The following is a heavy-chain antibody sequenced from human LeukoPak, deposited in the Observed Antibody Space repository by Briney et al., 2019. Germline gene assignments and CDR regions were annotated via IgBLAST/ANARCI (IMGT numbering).Heavy chain of an antibody. CDR3: TTDRPSYYDFWSGLI. D-gene: IGHD3-3*01. Sequence: GGSLRLSCAASGFTFSNAWMSWVRQAPGKGLEWVGRIKSKTDGGTTDYAAPVKGRFTISRDDSKNTLYLQMNSLKTEDTAVYYCTTDRPSYYDFWSGLIWGQGTMVTVSS. CDR2: IKSKTDGGTT. J-gene: IGHJ3*02. CDR1: GFTFSNAW. V-gene: IGHV3-15*01.